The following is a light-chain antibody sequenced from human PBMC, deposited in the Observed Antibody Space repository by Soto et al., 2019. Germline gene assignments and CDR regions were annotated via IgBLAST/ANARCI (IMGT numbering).Light chain of an antibody. CDR2: DAS. CDR1: QSVSSY. Sequence: EIVLTQSPATLSLSPGERATLSCRASQSVSSYLAWYQQKPGQAPRLLIYDASNRATGIPARFSGSGSETDFTLTISSLEPEDFAVYYCQQRRSWPRTFGQGTKVEVK. V-gene: IGKV3-11*01. CDR3: QQRRSWPRT. J-gene: IGKJ1*01.